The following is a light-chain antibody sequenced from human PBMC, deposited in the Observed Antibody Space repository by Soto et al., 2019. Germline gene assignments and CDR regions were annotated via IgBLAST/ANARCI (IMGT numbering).Light chain of an antibody. V-gene: IGKV3-15*01. CDR2: RAS. CDR3: QQYNNWPRT. Sequence: EIVMTQSPATLSVSPGERATLSCRASQSVSSNLAWYQQKPGQAPRLLIYRASTRATGIPARFSGSGSGTEFTLTIGSLQSEDFAVYYCQQYNNWPRTFGQGTKVEIK. CDR1: QSVSSN. J-gene: IGKJ1*01.